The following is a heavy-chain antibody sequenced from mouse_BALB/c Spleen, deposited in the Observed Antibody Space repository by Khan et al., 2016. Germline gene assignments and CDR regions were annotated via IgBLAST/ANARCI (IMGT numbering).Heavy chain of an antibody. CDR2: INPDSSTI. CDR3: ARRRFDGYFDV. V-gene: IGHV4-1*02. Sequence: EVQLVESGGGLVQPGGSLKLSCAASGFDFSRYWMTWVRQAPGKGLDWIGEINPDSSTINYTPSLKDKFIISRDNAKNPLFLQMSKVRSEDTVLYYCARRRFDGYFDVWGAGTTVTVSS. CDR1: GFDFSRYW. D-gene: IGHD1-1*01. J-gene: IGHJ1*01.